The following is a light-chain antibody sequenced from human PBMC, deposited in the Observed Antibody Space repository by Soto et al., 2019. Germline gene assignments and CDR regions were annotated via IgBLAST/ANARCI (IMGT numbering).Light chain of an antibody. Sequence: DIQMTQSPSSLSASVGDRVTITCRASQGISTFLAWFQQKPGNAPKSLIYGASSLQNGVPSKISGSGSGTDATLICASMQHEDFATYYCHQYHSYPPSFGQGTKVDIK. V-gene: IGKV1-16*02. J-gene: IGKJ1*01. CDR3: HQYHSYPPS. CDR1: QGISTF. CDR2: GAS.